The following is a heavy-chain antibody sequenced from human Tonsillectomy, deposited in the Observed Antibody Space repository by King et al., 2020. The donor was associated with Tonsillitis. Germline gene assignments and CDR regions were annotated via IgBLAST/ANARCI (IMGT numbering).Heavy chain of an antibody. CDR1: GYTFTSYH. D-gene: IGHD2-21*01. Sequence: GQLVQSGAEVKKPGASVKVSCEASGYTFTSYHINWVRQATGQGLEWMGWMNPNSGNTGYAQKFQGRVTMTRNTSISTAYMELSSLRSDDTAVYFCARGFEGIAMIQNWFDPWGQGTLVTVSS. J-gene: IGHJ5*02. CDR3: ARGFEGIAMIQNWFDP. CDR2: MNPNSGNT. V-gene: IGHV1-8*02.